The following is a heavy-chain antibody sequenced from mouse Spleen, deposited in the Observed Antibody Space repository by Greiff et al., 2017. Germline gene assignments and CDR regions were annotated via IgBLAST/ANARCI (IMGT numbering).Heavy chain of an antibody. V-gene: IGHV2-2*01. CDR2: IWSGGST. J-gene: IGHJ3*01. CDR3: ARDGNYPWFAY. Sequence: VQLQQSGPGLVQPSQSLSITCTVSGFSLTSYGVHWVRQSPGKGLEWLGVIWSGGSTDYNAAFISRLSISKDNSKSQVFFKMNSLQADDTAIYYWARDGNYPWFAYWGQGTLVTVSA. CDR1: GFSLTSYG. D-gene: IGHD2-1*01.